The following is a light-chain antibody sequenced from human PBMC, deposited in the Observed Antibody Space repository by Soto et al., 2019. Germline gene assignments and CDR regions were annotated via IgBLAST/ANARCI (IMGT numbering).Light chain of an antibody. J-gene: IGLJ1*01. CDR2: EVN. CDR3: SSFASTHTYV. Sequence: QSALTQPASVSGSPGQSITISCTGTSSDVAFYNHVSWYQQHPGKAPKLLIYEVNNRPSGVYHRFSGAKSGNTASLTISGLQAEDEAVYYCSSFASTHTYVFGTGTKLTVL. CDR1: SSDVAFYNH. V-gene: IGLV2-14*01.